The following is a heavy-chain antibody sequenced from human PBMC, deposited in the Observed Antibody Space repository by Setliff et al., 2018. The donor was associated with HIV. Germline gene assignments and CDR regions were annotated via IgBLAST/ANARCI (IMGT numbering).Heavy chain of an antibody. Sequence: ASVKVSCKVFGDSFNGYYMYWVRQAPGQGLEWMGRISPTSGGATYAQTFQGRVTMSRDTSTSTVYMELKGLRSDDTAVYYCARDLNFGGARNFILGAFGFWGQGTMVTVS. J-gene: IGHJ3*01. D-gene: IGHD1-1*01. V-gene: IGHV1-2*06. CDR2: ISPTSGGA. CDR1: GDSFNGYY. CDR3: ARDLNFGGARNFILGAFGF.